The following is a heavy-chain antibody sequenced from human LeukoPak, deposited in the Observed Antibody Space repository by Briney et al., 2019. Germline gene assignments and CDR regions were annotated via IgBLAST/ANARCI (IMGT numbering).Heavy chain of an antibody. CDR2: INHSGST. CDR3: ARSLEDAFDI. J-gene: IGHJ3*02. Sequence: SETLSLTCVVYGGSFSGYYWSWIRQPPGKGLEWIGEINHSGSTNYNPSLKSRVTIPVDTSKNQFSLKLSSVTAADTAVYYCARSLEDAFDIWGQGTMVTVSS. CDR1: GGSFSGYY. D-gene: IGHD5-24*01. V-gene: IGHV4-34*01.